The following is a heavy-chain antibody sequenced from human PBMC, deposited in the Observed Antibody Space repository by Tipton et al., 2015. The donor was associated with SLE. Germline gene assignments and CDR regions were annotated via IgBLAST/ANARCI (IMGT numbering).Heavy chain of an antibody. Sequence: QLVQSGAEVKKPGASVKVSCKASGFTFTGYGISWVRQAPGQGLEWMGWISAYNGNTDYAQKLQGRVTMTTDTSTSTAYMELRSLRSEDTAVYYCAIAVAGTLFFDYWGQGALVTVSS. D-gene: IGHD6-19*01. V-gene: IGHV1-18*01. J-gene: IGHJ4*02. CDR3: AIAVAGTLFFDY. CDR2: ISAYNGNT. CDR1: GFTFTGYG.